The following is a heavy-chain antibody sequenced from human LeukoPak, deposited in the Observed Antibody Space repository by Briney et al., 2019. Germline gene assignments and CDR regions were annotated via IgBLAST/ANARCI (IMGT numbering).Heavy chain of an antibody. D-gene: IGHD6-13*01. CDR1: SGSISSYY. J-gene: IGHJ4*02. V-gene: IGHV4-4*07. Sequence: SETLSLTCTVSSGSISSYYWSWIRQPAGKGLEWIGRIYTSGSTNYNPSLKSRVTMSVDTSKNQFSLKLSSVTAADTAVYYCARERRIAAAVVARPFDYWGQGTLVTVSS. CDR3: ARERRIAAAVVARPFDY. CDR2: IYTSGST.